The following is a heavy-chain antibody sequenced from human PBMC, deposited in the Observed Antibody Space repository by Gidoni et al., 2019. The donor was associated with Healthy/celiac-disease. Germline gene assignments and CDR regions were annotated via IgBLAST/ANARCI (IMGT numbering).Heavy chain of an antibody. V-gene: IGHV3-21*01. CDR1: GFTFSSYS. D-gene: IGHD3-22*01. CDR3: ARDSVVVISSFDY. J-gene: IGHJ4*02. Sequence: EVQLVESGGGLVKPGGSLRLSCAASGFTFSSYSMNWVRRVPGKGLEWVSAISSSSSYIYYADAVKGRFTISRDNAKNSLYLQMNSLRAEDTAVYYCARDSVVVISSFDYWGQGTLVTVSS. CDR2: ISSSSSYI.